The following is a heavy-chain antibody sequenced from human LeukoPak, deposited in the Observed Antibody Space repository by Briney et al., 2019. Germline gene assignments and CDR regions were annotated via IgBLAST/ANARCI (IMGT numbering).Heavy chain of an antibody. Sequence: ASVKVSCKASGYTFTGYYMHWVRQAPGQGLEWMGWINPNSGGTNYAQKFQGRVTMTRDTSISTAYMELSRLRSDDTAVYYCARDSHLEGQYYFDYWGQGTLVTVSS. V-gene: IGHV1-2*02. CDR3: ARDSHLEGQYYFDY. CDR1: GYTFTGYY. D-gene: IGHD3-3*01. J-gene: IGHJ4*02. CDR2: INPNSGGT.